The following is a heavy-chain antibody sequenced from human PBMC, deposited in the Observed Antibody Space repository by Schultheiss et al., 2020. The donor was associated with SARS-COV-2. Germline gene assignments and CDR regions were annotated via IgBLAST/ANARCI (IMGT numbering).Heavy chain of an antibody. CDR1: GFTFSSYD. CDR2: IGTAGDT. Sequence: GESLKISCAASGFTFSSYDMHWVRQATGKGLEWVSAIGTAGDTYYPGSVKGRFTISRENAKNLLYLQMNSLRAEDTAVYYCARGRLRKDYWGQGTLVTVSS. CDR3: ARGRLRKDY. D-gene: IGHD4-17*01. V-gene: IGHV3-13*01. J-gene: IGHJ4*02.